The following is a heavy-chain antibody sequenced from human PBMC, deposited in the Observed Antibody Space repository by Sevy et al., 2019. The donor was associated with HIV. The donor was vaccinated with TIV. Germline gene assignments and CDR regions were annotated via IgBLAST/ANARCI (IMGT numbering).Heavy chain of an antibody. CDR1: GGSISSGDYY. CDR3: ARADPTLGWFDP. Sequence: SETLSLTCTVSGGSISSGDYYWSWIRQPPGKGLEWIGYIYYSGSTYYNPSLKSRVTISVDTSKNQFSLKRSSVTAADTAVYYCARADPTLGWFDPWGQGTLVTVSS. CDR2: IYYSGST. J-gene: IGHJ5*02. V-gene: IGHV4-30-4*01.